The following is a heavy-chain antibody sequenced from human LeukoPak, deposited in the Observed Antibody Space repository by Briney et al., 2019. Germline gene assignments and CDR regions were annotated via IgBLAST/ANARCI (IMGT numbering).Heavy chain of an antibody. J-gene: IGHJ4*02. D-gene: IGHD3-10*02. V-gene: IGHV4-59*01. CDR3: ARSATYYVKPFDY. CDR2: IYYSGST. Sequence: SESLSLTCTVSGGSISSYSWSWIRQPPGKGLEWIGYIYYSGSTNYNPSLKSRVTISVDTSKNQFSLKLSSVTAADTAVYYCARSATYYVKPFDYWGQGTLVTVSS. CDR1: GGSISSYS.